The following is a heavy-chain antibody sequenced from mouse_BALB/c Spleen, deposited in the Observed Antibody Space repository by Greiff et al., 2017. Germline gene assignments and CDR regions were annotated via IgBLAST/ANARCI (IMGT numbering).Heavy chain of an antibody. J-gene: IGHJ4*01. Sequence: QVTLKVSGPGILQPSQTLSLTCSFSGFSLSTSGMGVSWIRQPSGKGLEWLAHIYWDDDKRYNPSLKSRLTISKDTSSNQVFLKITSVDTADTATYYCARSLYGSSYGYAMDYWGQGTSVTVSS. CDR2: IYWDDDK. CDR1: GFSLSTSGMG. D-gene: IGHD1-1*01. V-gene: IGHV8-12*01. CDR3: ARSLYGSSYGYAMDY.